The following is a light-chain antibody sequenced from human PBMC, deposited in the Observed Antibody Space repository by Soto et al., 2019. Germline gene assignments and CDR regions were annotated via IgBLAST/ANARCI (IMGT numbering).Light chain of an antibody. CDR1: SSDVGGYSY. CDR2: DVR. Sequence: QSALTQPASVSGSPGQSITISCTGTSSDVGGYSYVSWYQQHPGKAPKLMIYDVRNRPSGVSNRFSGSKSGNTASLTISGLQAEDEADYYCSSYTSSSTGVFGTGTKVTVL. V-gene: IGLV2-14*01. J-gene: IGLJ1*01. CDR3: SSYTSSSTGV.